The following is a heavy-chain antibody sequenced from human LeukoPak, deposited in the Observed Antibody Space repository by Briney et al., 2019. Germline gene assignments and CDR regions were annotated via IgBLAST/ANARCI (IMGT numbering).Heavy chain of an antibody. CDR2: ISGSGGST. Sequence: PGASLRLSCAASGFTFSSYAMSWVRQAPGKGLEWVSAISGSGGSTYYADSVKGRFTISRDNSKNTLYLQMNSLRAEDTAVYYCARESRTTNYYYGMDVWGQGTTVTVSS. CDR1: GFTFSSYA. J-gene: IGHJ6*02. D-gene: IGHD1-1*01. V-gene: IGHV3-23*01. CDR3: ARESRTTNYYYGMDV.